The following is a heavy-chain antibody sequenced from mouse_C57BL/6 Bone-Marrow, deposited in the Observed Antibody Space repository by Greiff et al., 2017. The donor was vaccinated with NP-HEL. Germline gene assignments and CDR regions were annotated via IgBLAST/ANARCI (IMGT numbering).Heavy chain of an antibody. J-gene: IGHJ3*01. Sequence: VQLQQSGAELVRPGASVTLSCKASGYTFTDYEMHWVKQTPVHGLEWIGAIDPETGGTAYNQKFKGKAILTADKSSSTAYMELRSLTSEDSAVYYCTRGTPFAYWGQGTLVTVSA. V-gene: IGHV1-15*01. D-gene: IGHD3-3*01. CDR2: IDPETGGT. CDR3: TRGTPFAY. CDR1: GYTFTDYE.